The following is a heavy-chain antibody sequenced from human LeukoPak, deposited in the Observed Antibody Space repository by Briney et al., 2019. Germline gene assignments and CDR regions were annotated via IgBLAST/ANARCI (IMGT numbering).Heavy chain of an antibody. CDR3: AREVLPAEYYFDY. Sequence: PSETLSLTCTVSGGSINSYYWSWIRQPAGKGLEWIGRIYTSGSTNYNPSLKSRVTISVVTSKNQFSLKLSSVTAADTAVYYYAREVLPAEYYFDYWGQGTLVTVSS. D-gene: IGHD3-10*01. CDR2: IYTSGST. V-gene: IGHV4-4*07. CDR1: GGSINSYY. J-gene: IGHJ4*02.